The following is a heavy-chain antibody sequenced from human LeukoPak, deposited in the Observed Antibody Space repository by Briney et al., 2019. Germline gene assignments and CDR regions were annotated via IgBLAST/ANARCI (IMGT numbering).Heavy chain of an antibody. D-gene: IGHD2-2*01. Sequence: SVKVSCKASGGTFSSCAISWVRQAPGQGLEWMGGIIPIFGTANYAQKFQGRVTITADKSTSTAYMGLSSLRSEDTAVYYCARGEVGNTSWSDYWGQGTLVTVSS. CDR2: IIPIFGTA. CDR1: GGTFSSCA. J-gene: IGHJ4*02. V-gene: IGHV1-69*06. CDR3: ARGEVGNTSWSDY.